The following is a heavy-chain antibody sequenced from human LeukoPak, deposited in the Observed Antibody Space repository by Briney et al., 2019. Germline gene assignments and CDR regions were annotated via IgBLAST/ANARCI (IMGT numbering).Heavy chain of an antibody. J-gene: IGHJ4*02. Sequence: GGSLRLSCAASGFTFDDYGMSWVRQAPGKGLEWVSGLNRNGDITGYADSVKGRFIISRDNAKNSLYLQMNSLRAEDTALYHCARKGVGGELGGFDYWGQGTLVTVSS. D-gene: IGHD3-16*01. CDR1: GFTFDDYG. V-gene: IGHV3-20*01. CDR3: ARKGVGGELGGFDY. CDR2: LNRNGDIT.